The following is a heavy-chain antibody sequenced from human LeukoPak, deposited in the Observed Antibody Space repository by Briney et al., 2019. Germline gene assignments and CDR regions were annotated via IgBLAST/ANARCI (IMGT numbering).Heavy chain of an antibody. J-gene: IGHJ4*02. CDR2: IYYTGYT. Sequence: SETLSLTCTVPGDSISSSSYYWGWIRQPPGTGLEWIGSIYYTGYTYDNPSLRSRITMSVDTPKNQFSLQLSSVTAADTAVYYCAREAVADSKYYFDYWGQGTLVTVSS. CDR3: AREAVADSKYYFDY. D-gene: IGHD6-19*01. CDR1: GDSISSSSYY. V-gene: IGHV4-39*07.